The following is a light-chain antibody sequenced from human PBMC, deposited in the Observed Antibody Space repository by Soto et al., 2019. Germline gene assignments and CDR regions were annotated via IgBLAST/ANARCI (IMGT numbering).Light chain of an antibody. Sequence: VLTQSPSTLSLSPGQRVALSCRASHRVRRDFLSWFQQKPGQAPRLLIYDASTRAPGIPDRFSGTASGTDFTLTISRLEHEDFAVYYCQQYGSSPFTFGPGTRLEIK. CDR1: HRVRRDF. V-gene: IGKV3-20*01. CDR3: QQYGSSPFT. J-gene: IGKJ2*01. CDR2: DAS.